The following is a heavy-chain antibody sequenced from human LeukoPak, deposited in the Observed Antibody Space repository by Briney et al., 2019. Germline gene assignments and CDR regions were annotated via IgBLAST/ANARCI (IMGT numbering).Heavy chain of an antibody. V-gene: IGHV1-18*01. Sequence: ASVKVSCKASGYTFTSYGISWVRQAPGQGLEWMGWISAYNGNTNYAQKLQGRVTMTTDTSTSTAYMELRSLRSDDTAVYYCARSYTMVRGSYTRSPGYWGQGTLVTVSS. CDR2: ISAYNGNT. CDR3: ARSYTMVRGSYTRSPGY. J-gene: IGHJ4*02. D-gene: IGHD3-10*01. CDR1: GYTFTSYG.